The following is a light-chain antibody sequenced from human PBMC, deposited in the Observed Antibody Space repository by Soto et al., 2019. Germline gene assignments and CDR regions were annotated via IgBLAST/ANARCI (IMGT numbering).Light chain of an antibody. CDR1: QSIGDT. V-gene: IGKV3-15*01. Sequence: EIVMTQSPATLSVSPGGRATLSCRASQSIGDTLAWYQQKPGQAPRLLIYGASSRVTGFPARFSGSGSGTDFTLTISSLQSDEFAVYYGQQYNNWPWTFGQGTKVELK. J-gene: IGKJ1*01. CDR3: QQYNNWPWT. CDR2: GAS.